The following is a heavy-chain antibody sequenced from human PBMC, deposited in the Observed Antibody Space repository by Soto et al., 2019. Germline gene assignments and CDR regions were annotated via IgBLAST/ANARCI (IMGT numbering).Heavy chain of an antibody. CDR1: GGSISIGTSY. V-gene: IGHV4-31*03. CDR3: ARARSCTSCYGGGEYDI. CDR2: IYYTGTS. D-gene: IGHD2-2*01. J-gene: IGHJ3*02. Sequence: QVQLKESGPGLVKPSQTLSLTCTVSGGSISIGTSYWNWIRQHPGKGLEWIGSIYYTGTSNYSPSVKGRLRMSIDTSGNQFSLNLGSVTDADTAVYFCARARSCTSCYGGGEYDIWGQGTMVSVSS.